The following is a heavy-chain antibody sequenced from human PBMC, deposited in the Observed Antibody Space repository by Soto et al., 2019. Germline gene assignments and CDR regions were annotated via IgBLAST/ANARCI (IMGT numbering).Heavy chain of an antibody. V-gene: IGHV1-3*01. D-gene: IGHD5-18*01. CDR1: GYTFTSYA. Sequence: ASVKVSCKASGYTFTSYAMNWVRQAPGQRLEWMGWINAGNGNTKYSQKFQGRVTITRDTSASTAYMELSSLRSEDTAVYYCARDHQYSHGNFWGQGTLVPVSS. J-gene: IGHJ4*02. CDR3: ARDHQYSHGNF. CDR2: INAGNGNT.